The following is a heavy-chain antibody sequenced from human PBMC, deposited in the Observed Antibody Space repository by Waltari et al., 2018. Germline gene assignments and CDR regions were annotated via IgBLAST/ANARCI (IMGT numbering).Heavy chain of an antibody. J-gene: IGHJ6*03. Sequence: QVQLQESGPGLVKPSETLSLTCQVSGFSISSNYYWGWIRKPPGRGLGWLGSISHNGNTYDNPSLKSRVTMSVDMARNQFSLKLNSVTAADAAVYYCARGPYYGFWNESTGGSYYYMDVWGKGTTVTISS. V-gene: IGHV4-38-2*02. CDR3: ARGPYYGFWNESTGGSYYYMDV. CDR2: ISHNGNT. CDR1: GFSISSNYY. D-gene: IGHD3-3*01.